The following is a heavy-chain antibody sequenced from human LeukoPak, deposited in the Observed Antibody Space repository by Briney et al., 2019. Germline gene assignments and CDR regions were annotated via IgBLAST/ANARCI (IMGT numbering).Heavy chain of an antibody. CDR2: IKQDGSEK. Sequence: GSLRLSCAASGCIFSRYWMSWVRQAPGKGLEWVAKIKQDGSEKYYVDSVMGRFTISRDNATNSLYPQMNSPGAEATAVYYCARQTSAVTGTGGYWGQGTLVTVSS. D-gene: IGHD6-19*01. V-gene: IGHV3-7*04. CDR3: ARQTSAVTGTGGY. J-gene: IGHJ4*02. CDR1: GCIFSRYW.